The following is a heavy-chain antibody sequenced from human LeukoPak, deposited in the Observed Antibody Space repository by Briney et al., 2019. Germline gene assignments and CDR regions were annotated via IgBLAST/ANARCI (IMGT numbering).Heavy chain of an antibody. Sequence: PSETLSLTCRVSGDSIIGYYWGWIRQPPGKGLEWNGSVYYSGSTYYNPSLKSRLTMSIDKSKNHFSLNVNSLTAADTGLYYCARDADPTGSPFGAFHSWGQGVLVTVSS. CDR2: VYYSGST. CDR3: ARDADPTGSPFGAFHS. CDR1: GDSIIGYY. V-gene: IGHV4-39*07. J-gene: IGHJ4*02. D-gene: IGHD1-1*01.